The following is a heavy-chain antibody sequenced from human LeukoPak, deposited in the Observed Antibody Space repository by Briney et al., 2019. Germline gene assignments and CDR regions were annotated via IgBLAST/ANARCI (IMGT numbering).Heavy chain of an antibody. Sequence: PGGSLRLSCSASGSTFSTYWMHWVRQAPGKGLVWISHINSDGSTTNYAYPVKRRFTISKDNAKNTVQLQMNSLRAEDTAVYYCARCRDGYKSARYFDYWGQGTLVTVSS. V-gene: IGHV3-74*01. J-gene: IGHJ4*02. CDR1: GSTFSTYW. CDR3: ARCRDGYKSARYFDY. D-gene: IGHD5-24*01. CDR2: INSDGSTT.